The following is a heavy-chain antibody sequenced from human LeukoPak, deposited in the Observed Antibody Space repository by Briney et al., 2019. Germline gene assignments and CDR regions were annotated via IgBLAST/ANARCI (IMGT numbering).Heavy chain of an antibody. CDR1: GFTFSDYY. J-gene: IGHJ4*02. Sequence: GGSPRLSCAASGFTFSDYYMSWIRQAPGKGLEWVSYISSSGSTIYYADSVKGRFTISRDNAKNSLYLQMNSLRAEDTAVYYCARESYDFWSGYYTHYFDYWGQGTLVTVSS. CDR2: ISSSGSTI. CDR3: ARESYDFWSGYYTHYFDY. D-gene: IGHD3-3*01. V-gene: IGHV3-11*01.